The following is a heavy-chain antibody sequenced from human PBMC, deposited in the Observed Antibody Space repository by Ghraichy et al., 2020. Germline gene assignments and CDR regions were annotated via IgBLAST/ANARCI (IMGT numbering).Heavy chain of an antibody. V-gene: IGHV4-59*01. CDR3: ARDSVLANYYGMDV. J-gene: IGHJ6*02. Sequence: SETLSLTCTVSGGSISSYYWSWIRQPPGKGLEWIGYIYYSGSTNYNPSLKSRVTTSVDTSKNQFSLKLSSVTAADTAVYYCARDSVLANYYGMDVWGQGTTVTVSS. CDR1: GGSISSYY. CDR2: IYYSGST. D-gene: IGHD2-21*01.